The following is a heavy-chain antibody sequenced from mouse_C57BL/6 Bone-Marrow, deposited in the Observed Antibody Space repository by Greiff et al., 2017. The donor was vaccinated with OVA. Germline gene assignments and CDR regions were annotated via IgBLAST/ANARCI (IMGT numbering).Heavy chain of an antibody. J-gene: IGHJ2*01. D-gene: IGHD1-1*01. Sequence: QVQLKESDAELVKPGASVKISCKVSGYTFTDHTIHWMKQRPEQGLEWIGYIYPRDGSTKNNEKFKGKATLTADKSSSTAYMQLNSLTSEDSAVYFCASPVVATGNFDYWGQGTTLTVSS. CDR2: IYPRDGST. CDR1: GYTFTDHT. V-gene: IGHV1-78*01. CDR3: ASPVVATGNFDY.